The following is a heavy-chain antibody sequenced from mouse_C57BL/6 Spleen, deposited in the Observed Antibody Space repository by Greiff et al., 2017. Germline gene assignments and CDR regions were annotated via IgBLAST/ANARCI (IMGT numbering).Heavy chain of an antibody. V-gene: IGHV1-55*01. CDR2: IYPGSGST. Sequence: QVQLQQPGAELVKPGASVKMSCKASGYTFTSYWITWVKQRPGQGLEWIGDIYPGSGSTNYNEKFKSKATLTVDTSSSTAYMQLSSLTSEDSAVYYCASGKAYGNYEGDYWGQGTSVTVSS. CDR3: ASGKAYGNYEGDY. D-gene: IGHD2-1*01. CDR1: GYTFTSYW. J-gene: IGHJ4*01.